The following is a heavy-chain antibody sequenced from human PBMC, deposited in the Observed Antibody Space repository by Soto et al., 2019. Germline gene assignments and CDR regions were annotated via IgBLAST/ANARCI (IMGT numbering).Heavy chain of an antibody. D-gene: IGHD2-21*01. CDR3: ARRGDYFDY. Sequence: ASVKVSCKASGYTFPSYGITWVRQAPGQGLEWLAWSSPHNGNTNYAQKLQGRVTVTTDTSTSTAHMEVRSLRFDDTAVYYCARRGDYFDYWGQGTLVTVSS. V-gene: IGHV1-18*01. CDR1: GYTFPSYG. J-gene: IGHJ4*02. CDR2: SSPHNGNT.